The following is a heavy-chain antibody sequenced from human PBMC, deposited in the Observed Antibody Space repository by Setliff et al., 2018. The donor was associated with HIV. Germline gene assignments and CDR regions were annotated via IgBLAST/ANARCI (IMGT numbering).Heavy chain of an antibody. CDR2: VSQSGST. V-gene: IGHV4-39*01. D-gene: IGHD2-21*01. Sequence: PSETLSLTCSVSGASINRTDHYWGWIRQSPGKRLEWIGSVSQSGSTYYNPSLKSRITISVDRSKNLFSLKLISVTAADQGVYYCARAPVAGANWFDPWGLGTLVTVSS. CDR3: ARAPVAGANWFDP. J-gene: IGHJ5*02. CDR1: GASINRTDHY.